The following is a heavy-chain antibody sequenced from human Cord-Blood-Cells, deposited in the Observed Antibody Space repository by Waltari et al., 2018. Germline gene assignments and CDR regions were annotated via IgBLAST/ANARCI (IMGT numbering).Heavy chain of an antibody. CDR1: GYTFTGYY. Sequence: QVQLVQSGAEVKKPGASVKVSCKASGYTFTGYYMHWVRQAPGQGLEWMGWINPNSGGTNYAQKFQGWVTMTRDTSISTAYMELSRLRSDDTAVYYCARDSLIAVAGTEAFDIWGQGTMVTVSS. CDR3: ARDSLIAVAGTEAFDI. V-gene: IGHV1-2*04. J-gene: IGHJ3*02. CDR2: INPNSGGT. D-gene: IGHD6-19*01.